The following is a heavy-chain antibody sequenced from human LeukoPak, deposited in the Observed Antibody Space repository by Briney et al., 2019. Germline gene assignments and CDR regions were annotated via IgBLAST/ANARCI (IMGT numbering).Heavy chain of an antibody. Sequence: SGTLSLTCAVSGGSIISGNWWSWVRQPPGKGLEWIGEIYHSGRTNYNPSLKSRVTISLDKSKNQFSLNLSSVTAADTALYYCASSDGLPPRSDSSYDVFDYWGQGTLVTVSS. D-gene: IGHD5-12*01. CDR3: ASSDGLPPRSDSSYDVFDY. V-gene: IGHV4-4*02. CDR1: GGSIISGNW. CDR2: IYHSGRT. J-gene: IGHJ4*02.